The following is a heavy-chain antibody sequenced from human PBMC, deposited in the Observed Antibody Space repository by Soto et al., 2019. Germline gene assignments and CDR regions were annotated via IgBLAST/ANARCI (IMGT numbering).Heavy chain of an antibody. J-gene: IGHJ6*02. Sequence: ASVKVSCKASGYTFTSYYMHWVRQAPGQGLEWMGIINPSGGSTSYAQKFQGRVTMTRDTSTSTVYMELSSLRSEDTAVYYCARDPPSPVRIRFLERPHIYYGLDVWGQGTTVNVSS. CDR2: INPSGGST. V-gene: IGHV1-46*01. D-gene: IGHD3-3*01. CDR1: GYTFTSYY. CDR3: ARDPPSPVRIRFLERPHIYYGLDV.